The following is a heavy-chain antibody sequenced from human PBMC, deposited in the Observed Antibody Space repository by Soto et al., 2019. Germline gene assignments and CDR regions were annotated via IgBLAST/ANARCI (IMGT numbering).Heavy chain of an antibody. CDR1: GYTFTSYA. J-gene: IGHJ4*02. Sequence: QVQLVQSGAEVKKPVASVKVSCKASGYTFTSYAMHWVRQAPGQRLEWMGWINAGNGNTKYSQKFQGRVTITRDTSASTAYMELSSLRSEDTAVYYCARSPPVYDFWSGYFDYWGQGTLVTVSS. V-gene: IGHV1-3*01. CDR2: INAGNGNT. CDR3: ARSPPVYDFWSGYFDY. D-gene: IGHD3-3*01.